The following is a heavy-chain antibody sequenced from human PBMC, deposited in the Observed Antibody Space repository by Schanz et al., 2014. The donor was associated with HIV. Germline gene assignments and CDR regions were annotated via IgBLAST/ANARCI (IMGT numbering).Heavy chain of an antibody. CDR3: AKDMGRQPEYFQH. D-gene: IGHD3-10*01. Sequence: QVQLVESGGGVVQPGRSLRLSCAASGFTFTSFGMHWVRQAPGKGLDWVAVIWNDGSNKYYADSVKGRFTISRDNAKNTLYLQMNGLKDEDTAVYYCAKDMGRQPEYFQHWGQGTLVTVSS. V-gene: IGHV3-33*03. CDR2: IWNDGSNK. CDR1: GFTFTSFG. J-gene: IGHJ1*01.